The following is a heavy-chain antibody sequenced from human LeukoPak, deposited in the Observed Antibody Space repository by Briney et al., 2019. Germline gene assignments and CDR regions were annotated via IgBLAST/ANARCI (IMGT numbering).Heavy chain of an antibody. D-gene: IGHD6-13*01. CDR3: AKRGSNTWSDFDY. CDR2: IYYSGST. CDR1: GGSISSGDYC. V-gene: IGHV4-30-4*01. Sequence: PSETLSLTCTVSGGSISSGDYCWSWIRQPPGKGLEWIGYIYYSGSTNYNPSLKSRVTISVDTSKNQFSLKLSSVTAADTAVYYCAKRGSNTWSDFDYWGQGTLVTVSS. J-gene: IGHJ4*02.